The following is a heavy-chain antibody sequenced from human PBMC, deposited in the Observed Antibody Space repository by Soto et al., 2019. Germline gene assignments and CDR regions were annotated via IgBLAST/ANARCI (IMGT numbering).Heavy chain of an antibody. CDR1: GDSISSNTAA. D-gene: IGHD6-19*01. CDR2: TYYRSNWRH. V-gene: IGHV6-1*01. Sequence: PSQTLSLTCAIIGDSISSNTAARNWIRSSPSRGLEWLGRTYYRSNWRHDYAVSVKSRITVNPDTSKNHFSLQLNSVTPDDTAVYYCARGVAGSGFDLWGQGTLVTVSS. CDR3: ARGVAGSGFDL. J-gene: IGHJ4*02.